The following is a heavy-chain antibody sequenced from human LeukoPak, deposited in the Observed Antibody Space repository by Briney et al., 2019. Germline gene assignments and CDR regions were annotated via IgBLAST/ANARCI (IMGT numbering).Heavy chain of an antibody. Sequence: SETLSLTCTVSGGSISSSSYYWGWIRQPPGKGLEWIGSIYYSGSTYYNPSLKSRVTISVDTSKNQFSLKLSSVTAADTAVYYCAREGRIAAAGTSPEFDYWGQGTLVTVSS. CDR2: IYYSGST. D-gene: IGHD6-13*01. CDR3: AREGRIAAAGTSPEFDY. J-gene: IGHJ4*02. CDR1: GGSISSSSYY. V-gene: IGHV4-39*07.